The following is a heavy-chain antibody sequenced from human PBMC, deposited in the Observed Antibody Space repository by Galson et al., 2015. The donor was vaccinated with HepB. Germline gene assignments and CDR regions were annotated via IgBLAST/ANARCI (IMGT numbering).Heavy chain of an antibody. V-gene: IGHV5-10-1*01. CDR3: ALNIETPAGDFDI. Sequence: QSGAEVKQPGKSLRISCEGSGYIFTYFYINWVRQMPGKGLEWLGRIDPTDSSTTYNPSFRGHVSFSVDTSISTAYLQWSSLKASDTAIYYCALNIETPAGDFDIWGQGTMVTVSS. J-gene: IGHJ3*02. D-gene: IGHD3-16*01. CDR2: IDPTDSST. CDR1: GYIFTYFY.